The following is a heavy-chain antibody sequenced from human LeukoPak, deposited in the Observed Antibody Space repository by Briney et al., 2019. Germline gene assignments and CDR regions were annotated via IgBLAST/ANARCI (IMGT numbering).Heavy chain of an antibody. Sequence: SETLSLTCAVYGGSFSGYYWSWIRQPPGKGLEWIGEINHSGSTNYNPSLKSRVTISVDTSKNQFSLKLSSVTAADTAVYYCARRWSWCSPFDYWGQGTLVTVSS. J-gene: IGHJ4*02. CDR2: INHSGST. D-gene: IGHD4-23*01. V-gene: IGHV4-34*01. CDR1: GGSFSGYY. CDR3: ARRWSWCSPFDY.